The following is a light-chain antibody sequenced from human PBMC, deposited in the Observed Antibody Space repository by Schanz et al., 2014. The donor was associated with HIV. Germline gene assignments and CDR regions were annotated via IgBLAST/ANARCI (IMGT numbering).Light chain of an antibody. CDR2: DAS. Sequence: EIVLTQSPGTLSLSPGETATLSCRASHPVTANFVAWYQHKPGQAPRLLIFDASTRATGIPDRFSGSGSGTDFTLTINTLEREDFAVYYCQQYGSFFSFGGGTKVEIK. CDR3: QQYGSFFS. CDR1: HPVTANF. V-gene: IGKV3-20*01. J-gene: IGKJ4*01.